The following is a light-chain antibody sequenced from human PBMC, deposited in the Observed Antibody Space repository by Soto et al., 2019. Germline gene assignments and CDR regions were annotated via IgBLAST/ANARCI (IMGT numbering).Light chain of an antibody. Sequence: VMTQYTATLSVSPGERATLSCRASQSVSNNLAWYQQKPGQAPRVLIYGASTRATGIPARFSGSGSGTDFTLTISSLQPEDVATYYCQQGKSFPLTFGGGTKVDIK. V-gene: IGKV3-15*01. CDR3: QQGKSFPLT. CDR2: GAS. CDR1: QSVSNN. J-gene: IGKJ4*02.